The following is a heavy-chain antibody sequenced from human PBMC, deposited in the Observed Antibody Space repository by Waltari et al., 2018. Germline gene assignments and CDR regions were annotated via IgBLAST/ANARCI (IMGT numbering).Heavy chain of an antibody. CDR3: ARGPVGAAIWFDL. CDR2: FDPDDEST. J-gene: IGHJ5*02. V-gene: IGHV1-69-2*01. Sequence: EVQRVQSGAEVKMPGATVKGSCEASGYTFTDYYIHWLQQAPGKGPELMGRFDPDDESTIFAPRFQGRITITADTSTDTGHMELTSLRPEDTAVYYCARGPVGAAIWFDLWGQGTLVTVSS. CDR1: GYTFTDYY. D-gene: IGHD1-26*01.